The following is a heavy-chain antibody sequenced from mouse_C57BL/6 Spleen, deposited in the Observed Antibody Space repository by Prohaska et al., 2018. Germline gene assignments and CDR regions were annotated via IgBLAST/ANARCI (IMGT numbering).Heavy chain of an antibody. CDR3: AKGGGYGGFAY. D-gene: IGHD2-2*01. CDR2: INPNNGGT. J-gene: IGHJ3*01. CDR1: GYTFTDYN. Sequence: EVQLQQSGPELVKPGASVKMSCKASGYTFTDYNMHWVKQSHGKSLEWIGYINPNNGGTSYNQKFKGKATLTVNKSSSTAYMELRSLTSEDSAVYYCAKGGGYGGFAYWGQGTLVTVSA. V-gene: IGHV1-22*01.